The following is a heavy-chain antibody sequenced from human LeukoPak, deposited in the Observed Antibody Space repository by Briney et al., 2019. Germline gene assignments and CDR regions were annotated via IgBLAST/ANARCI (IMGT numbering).Heavy chain of an antibody. J-gene: IGHJ4*02. V-gene: IGHV3-33*01. D-gene: IGHD3-3*01. Sequence: GGSLRLSCAASGFNFRSYGMHWVRQAPGKGLEWVAVIWYDGSNKYYADSVKGRFIISRDNSKTPLSLQMNSLRAEDTAVYYCARDRTIYFDQWGQGILVTVSS. CDR3: ARDRTIYFDQ. CDR1: GFNFRSYG. CDR2: IWYDGSNK.